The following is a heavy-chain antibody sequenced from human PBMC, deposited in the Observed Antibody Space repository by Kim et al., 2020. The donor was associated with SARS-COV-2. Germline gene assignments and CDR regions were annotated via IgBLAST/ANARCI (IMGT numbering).Heavy chain of an antibody. CDR3: ARAGKTSRSQFDY. CDR1: GFTFSDHY. J-gene: IGHJ4*02. V-gene: IGHV3-72*01. CDR2: TRNKANSYTT. Sequence: GGSLRLSCAASGFTFSDHYMDWVRQAPGKGLEWVGRTRNKANSYTTEYAASVKGRFTISRDDSKNSLYLQMNSLKTEDTAVYYCARAGKTSRSQFDYWGQGTLVTVSS. D-gene: IGHD6-13*01.